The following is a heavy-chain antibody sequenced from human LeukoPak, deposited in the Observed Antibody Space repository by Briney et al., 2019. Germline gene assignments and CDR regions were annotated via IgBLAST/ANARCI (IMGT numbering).Heavy chain of an antibody. V-gene: IGHV3-30-3*01. J-gene: IGHJ5*02. CDR2: ISYDGSNK. CDR3: ARAMQWLDYNWFDP. Sequence: GGPLRLSCAASGFTFSGYPIHWVRQAPGKGLEWVAVISYDGSNKYYADSVKGRFTISRDSSKNTLYLQMNSLRAEDTAVYYCARAMQWLDYNWFDPWGQGTLVTVSS. D-gene: IGHD6-19*01. CDR1: GFTFSGYP.